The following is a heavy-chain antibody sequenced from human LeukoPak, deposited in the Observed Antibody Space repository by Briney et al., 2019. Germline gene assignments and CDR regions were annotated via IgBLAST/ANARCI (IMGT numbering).Heavy chain of an antibody. CDR3: ARADGDPYYYYYCMDV. CDR1: GFTFNSYW. Sequence: GGSLRLSCAASGFTFNSYWMHWVRQAPGKGLVWVSRINSDGTSTSYADFVMGRFTTSRDNAKNTLYLQMNSLRAEDTAVYYCARADGDPYYYYYCMDVWGQGTTVTVSS. J-gene: IGHJ6*02. D-gene: IGHD4-17*01. CDR2: INSDGTST. V-gene: IGHV3-74*01.